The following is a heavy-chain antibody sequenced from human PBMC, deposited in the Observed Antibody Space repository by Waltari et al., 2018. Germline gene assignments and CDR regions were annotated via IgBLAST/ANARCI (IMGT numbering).Heavy chain of an antibody. D-gene: IGHD3-10*01. CDR2: MYHRGRS. J-gene: IGHJ3*02. V-gene: IGHV4-4*02. CDR3: ARSMGYSGSGSYNPFDI. Sequence: RLQESGQGLVRPSGTLSLTCTVAGGSIHSSNWCSWVRQSPGKGLEWIGEMYHRGRSNYNPSLKGRVTMSVDKSKNNFSLKVTSMTAADTAVYYCARSMGYSGSGSYNPFDIWGQGTKVTVSS. CDR1: GGSIHSSNW.